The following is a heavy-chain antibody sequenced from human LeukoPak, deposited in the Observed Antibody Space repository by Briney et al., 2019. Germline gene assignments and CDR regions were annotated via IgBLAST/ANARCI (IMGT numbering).Heavy chain of an antibody. CDR3: ARDSGFSGTQRGEY. Sequence: PGRSLRLSCAASGLTFSSYAMHWVRQVPGKGLEWVAVISYDGSNKYYADSVKGRFTISRDNSKNTLYLQMNSLRAEDTAVYYCARDSGFSGTQRGEYWGQGTLVTVSS. J-gene: IGHJ4*02. V-gene: IGHV3-30*04. D-gene: IGHD3/OR15-3a*01. CDR1: GLTFSSYA. CDR2: ISYDGSNK.